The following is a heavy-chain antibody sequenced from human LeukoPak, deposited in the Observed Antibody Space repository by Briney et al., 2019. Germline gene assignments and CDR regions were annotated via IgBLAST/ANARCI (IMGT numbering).Heavy chain of an antibody. D-gene: IGHD6-13*01. CDR1: GGSISSSNW. Sequence: SGTLSLTCAVSGGSISSSNWWSWVRQPPGKGLEWIGEIYHSGSTYYNPSLKSRVSISVDTSKNQFSLKLNSVTAADTAVYYCASPYSSSFDYWGQGTLVIVSS. J-gene: IGHJ4*02. CDR2: IYHSGST. CDR3: ASPYSSSFDY. V-gene: IGHV4-4*02.